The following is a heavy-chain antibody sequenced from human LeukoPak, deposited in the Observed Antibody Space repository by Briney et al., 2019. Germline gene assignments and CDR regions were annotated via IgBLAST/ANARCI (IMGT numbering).Heavy chain of an antibody. J-gene: IGHJ5*02. Sequence: GGSLRLPCSASGFTFSTYTMNWVRQAPGKGLEWVSSISGSSTYIYYADSVKGRCTISRDNAKNSLYLQMNSLRAEDTAVYYCARDKRGANWFDPWGQGTLVTVSS. CDR3: ARDKRGANWFDP. CDR1: GFTFSTYT. V-gene: IGHV3-21*01. CDR2: ISGSSTYI. D-gene: IGHD1-26*01.